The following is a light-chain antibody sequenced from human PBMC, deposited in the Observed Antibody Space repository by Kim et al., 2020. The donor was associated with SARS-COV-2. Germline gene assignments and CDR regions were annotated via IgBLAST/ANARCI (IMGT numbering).Light chain of an antibody. Sequence: SASISCRSSESLLHRNGKNHLDWYLQRPGQSPHLLIYLGSNRASGVPERFSGSGSGTDFTLKISRVEAEDVGVYYCMQALHTPPTFGGGTKVDIK. CDR3: MQALHTPPT. J-gene: IGKJ4*01. CDR1: ESLLHRNGKNH. V-gene: IGKV2-28*01. CDR2: LGS.